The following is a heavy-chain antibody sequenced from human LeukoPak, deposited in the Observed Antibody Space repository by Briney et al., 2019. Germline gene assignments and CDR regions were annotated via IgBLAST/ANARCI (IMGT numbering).Heavy chain of an antibody. CDR1: GFTFSSYS. D-gene: IGHD3-10*01. J-gene: IGHJ4*02. Sequence: GGSLRLSCAASGFTFSSYSMNWVRQAPGKGLEWVSSISSSSSYIYYADSVKGRFTISRDNAKNSLYLQMNSLRAEDTAVYYCARDALYGSGTQYYFDYWGQGTLVTVSS. CDR3: ARDALYGSGTQYYFDY. CDR2: ISSSSSYI. V-gene: IGHV3-21*01.